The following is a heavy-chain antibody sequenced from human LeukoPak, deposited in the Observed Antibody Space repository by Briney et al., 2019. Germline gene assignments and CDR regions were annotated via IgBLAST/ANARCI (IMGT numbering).Heavy chain of an antibody. D-gene: IGHD3-10*01. CDR2: IYPGDSDT. CDR1: GYSFTSYW. CDR3: ARPASDQHYYGSGSHGSYFDY. V-gene: IGHV5-51*01. J-gene: IGHJ4*02. Sequence: GESLKISCKGSGYSFTSYWIGWVRQMPGKGLEWMGIIYPGDSDTRYSPSFQGQVTISADKSISTAYLQWSSLKASDTAMYYCARPASDQHYYGSGSHGSYFDYWGQGTLVTVSS.